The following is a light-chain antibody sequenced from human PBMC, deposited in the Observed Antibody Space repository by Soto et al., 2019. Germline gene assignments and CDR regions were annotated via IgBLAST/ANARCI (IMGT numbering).Light chain of an antibody. CDR1: QSIMSW. J-gene: IGKJ1*01. V-gene: IGKV1-5*03. CDR3: QQYNAYSPWT. CDR2: KAS. Sequence: DIQMTQSPSTLSASVGDRVTITCRASQSIMSWLAWYQQKPGKAPKLLIYKASDLDVGVPSRFAGSGSGTESTLTISSLQPDDVATYYCQQYNAYSPWTFGQGTKVDIK.